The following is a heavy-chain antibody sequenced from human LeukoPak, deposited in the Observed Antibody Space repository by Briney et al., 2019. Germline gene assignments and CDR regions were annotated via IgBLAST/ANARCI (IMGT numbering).Heavy chain of an antibody. J-gene: IGHJ5*02. V-gene: IGHV3-23*01. Sequence: GGSLRLSCAASGFTFGSYAMSWVRQAPGKGLEWVSAISGSGGSTYYADSVKGRFTISRDNSKNTLHLQMNSLRAEDTAVYYCAKEPYYCSGGSCGANWFDPWGQGTLVTVSS. CDR3: AKEPYYCSGGSCGANWFDP. D-gene: IGHD2-15*01. CDR2: ISGSGGST. CDR1: GFTFGSYA.